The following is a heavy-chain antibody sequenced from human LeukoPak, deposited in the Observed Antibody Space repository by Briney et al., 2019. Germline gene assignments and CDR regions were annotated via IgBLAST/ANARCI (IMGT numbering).Heavy chain of an antibody. J-gene: IGHJ3*02. CDR3: ARRRFCSSTSCYEGAFDI. D-gene: IGHD2-2*01. CDR1: GFIFTTYW. V-gene: IGHV5-51*01. Sequence: GESLKISCEGSGFIFTTYWIAWVRQVPGKGLEWMGIIYPGDSDTRYSPSFQGQVTISVDKSISTAYLQWSSLKASDTAMYYCARRRFCSSTSCYEGAFDIWGQGTMVTVSS. CDR2: IYPGDSDT.